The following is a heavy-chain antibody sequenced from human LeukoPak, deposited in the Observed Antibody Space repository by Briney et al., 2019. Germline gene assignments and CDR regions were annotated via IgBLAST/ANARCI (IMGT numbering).Heavy chain of an antibody. D-gene: IGHD6-19*01. CDR2: ISGSGGST. CDR3: AKARGPEDSCGWYGYNWFDP. V-gene: IGHV3-23*01. J-gene: IGHJ5*02. CDR1: GFTFSSYA. Sequence: PGGSLRLTCAASGFTFSSYAMSWVSQAPGKGLEGVSAISGSGGSTYYADSVKGRFTISRDNSNNTLYLQMNSLRAEDTAVYYCAKARGPEDSCGWYGYNWFDPWGQGTLVTVSS.